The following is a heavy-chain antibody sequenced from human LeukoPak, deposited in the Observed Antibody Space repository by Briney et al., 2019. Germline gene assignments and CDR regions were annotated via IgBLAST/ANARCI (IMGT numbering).Heavy chain of an antibody. Sequence: GGSLRLSCAASGFTFSSYAMSWVRQAPGKGLEWVSAISGSGGSTYYADSVKGRFTISRDNSKNTLYLQMNSLRAEDTAVYYCAKGNYYDSSGSPGPFDYWGQGTLVTVSS. CDR1: GFTFSSYA. J-gene: IGHJ4*02. D-gene: IGHD3-22*01. CDR3: AKGNYYDSSGSPGPFDY. V-gene: IGHV3-23*01. CDR2: ISGSGGST.